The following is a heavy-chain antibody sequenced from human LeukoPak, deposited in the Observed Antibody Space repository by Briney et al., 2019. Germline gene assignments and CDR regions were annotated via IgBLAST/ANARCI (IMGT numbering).Heavy chain of an antibody. CDR1: GYTFTSYA. CDR2: INAGNGNT. V-gene: IGHV1-3*01. J-gene: IGHJ4*02. CDR3: ARKARADEFDY. Sequence: GASVKVSCKAPGYTFTSYAMHWVRQAPGQRLEWMGWINAGNGNTKYSQKFQGRVTITRDTSASTAYMELSSLRSEDTAVYYCARKARADEFDYWGQGTLVTVSS.